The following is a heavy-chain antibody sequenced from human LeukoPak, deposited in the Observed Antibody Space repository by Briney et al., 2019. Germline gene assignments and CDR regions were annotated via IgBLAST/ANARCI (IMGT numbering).Heavy chain of an antibody. V-gene: IGHV3-43D*03. CDR3: ARVGAVSYYFDY. D-gene: IGHD1-26*01. CDR1: GFTFDDYA. Sequence: GGSLRLSCAASGFTFDDYAMHWVRQAPGKGLEWVSVISWNGDSTYYADSVKGRFTISRDNSKNSLYLQMNSLRAEDTAVYYCARVGAVSYYFDYWGQGTLVTVSS. CDR2: ISWNGDST. J-gene: IGHJ4*02.